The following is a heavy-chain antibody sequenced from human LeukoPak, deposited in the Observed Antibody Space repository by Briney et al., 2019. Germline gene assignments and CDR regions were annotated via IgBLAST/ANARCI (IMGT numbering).Heavy chain of an antibody. Sequence: GGSLRLSCAASGFTFSSYEMNWVRQAPGKGLEWVSYISSSGSTIYYADSVKGRFTISRDNAKNSLYLQMNSLRAEDTAVYYCARGKSYGSGSYYPTNYFDYWGQGTLVTASS. J-gene: IGHJ4*02. CDR1: GFTFSSYE. CDR3: ARGKSYGSGSYYPTNYFDY. D-gene: IGHD3-10*01. V-gene: IGHV3-48*03. CDR2: ISSSGSTI.